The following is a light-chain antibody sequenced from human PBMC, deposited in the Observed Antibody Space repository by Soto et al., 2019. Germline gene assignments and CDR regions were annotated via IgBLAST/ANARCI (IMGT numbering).Light chain of an antibody. J-gene: IGKJ5*01. CDR1: QSLLHITGETF. Sequence: DVVMTQTPLSLSVAPGQPASISCKSSQSLLHITGETFLFWYLQKPGPSPQLLIYEVSTRVSGLPDRFSGSGSGTDFTLEISRVETDDVGIYYCMQSTQLPPTFGQGTRLEIK. CDR2: EVS. CDR3: MQSTQLPPT. V-gene: IGKV2D-29*02.